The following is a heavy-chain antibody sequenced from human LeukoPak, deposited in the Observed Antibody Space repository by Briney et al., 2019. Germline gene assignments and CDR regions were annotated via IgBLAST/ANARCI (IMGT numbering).Heavy chain of an antibody. CDR3: AKAGSIRFDY. Sequence: GGSLRLSCAASGFTFSNSAMSWVRQAPGKGLEWVSGISANGGSTYYADSVKGRFTISGDNSKSTLYLQMNSLRAEDTAIYYCAKAGSIRFDYWGQGTLVTVSS. J-gene: IGHJ4*02. CDR2: ISANGGST. V-gene: IGHV3-23*01. D-gene: IGHD1-26*01. CDR1: GFTFSNSA.